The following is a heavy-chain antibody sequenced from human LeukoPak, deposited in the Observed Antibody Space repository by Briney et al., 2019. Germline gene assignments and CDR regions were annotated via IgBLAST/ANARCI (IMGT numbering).Heavy chain of an antibody. CDR3: ALKGVYFDWLIMDV. J-gene: IGHJ6*02. Sequence: ASVKVSCKASGYTFINYAVHWVRRAPGQRLEWMGWINAGNGNTKYSQKLQGRVTMTIDTSTSTAYMELRSLRSDDTAVYYCALKGVYFDWLIMDVWGQGTTVTVSS. CDR1: GYTFINYA. D-gene: IGHD3-9*01. V-gene: IGHV1-3*01. CDR2: INAGNGNT.